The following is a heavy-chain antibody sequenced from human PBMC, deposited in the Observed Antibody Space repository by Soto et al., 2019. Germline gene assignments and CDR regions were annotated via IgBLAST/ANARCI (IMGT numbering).Heavy chain of an antibody. D-gene: IGHD3-10*01. CDR1: GFTFRSYA. V-gene: IGHV3-30-3*01. CDR2: ISYSGSNT. CDR3: AGGPGGMAETFDS. J-gene: IGHJ4*02. Sequence: QVHLVASGGGMVQPGRSLRLACTASGFTFRSYAMHWVRQAPGKGLEWVAVISYSGSNTYYADSVKGRFSISRDISNSTLFQQMDSLRSEDTAVYYCAGGPGGMAETFDSWGQGTLVTVSS.